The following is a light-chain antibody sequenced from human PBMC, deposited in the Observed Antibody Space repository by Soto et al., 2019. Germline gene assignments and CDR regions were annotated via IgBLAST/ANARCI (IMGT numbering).Light chain of an antibody. V-gene: IGKV3-15*01. CDR3: QQYQNLWT. CDR1: QTIYSN. J-gene: IGKJ1*01. CDR2: RAS. Sequence: IVMSQSPAPLSVSPGERATPSCRAGQTIYSNVAWYQQRPGQAPRLLIYRASTRATGVPARFSGSGSGTEFTLTISGLQSEDFALYYCQQYQNLWTFGQGTKVDIK.